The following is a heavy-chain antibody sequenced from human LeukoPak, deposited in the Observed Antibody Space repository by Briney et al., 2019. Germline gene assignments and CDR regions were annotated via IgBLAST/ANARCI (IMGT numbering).Heavy chain of an antibody. V-gene: IGHV3-30*18. J-gene: IGHJ4*02. CDR2: ISYDGSNK. CDR3: AKDLYSSGFDY. CDR1: GFTFSSYG. D-gene: IGHD6-19*01. Sequence: GRSLRLSCAASGFTFSSYGVHWVRRAPGKGLEWVAVISYDGSNKYYADSVKGRFTISRDNSKNTLYLQMNSLRAEDTAVYYCAKDLYSSGFDYWGQGTLVTVSS.